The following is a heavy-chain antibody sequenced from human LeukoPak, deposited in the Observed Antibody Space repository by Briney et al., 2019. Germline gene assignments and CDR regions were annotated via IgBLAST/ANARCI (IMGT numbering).Heavy chain of an antibody. J-gene: IGHJ4*02. Sequence: SETLSLTCTVSGGSISSGSYYWSWIRQPAGKGLEWIGRIYTSVSTNYNPSLKSRVTISVDTSKNQFSLKLSSVTAADTAVYYCARDPPRGASDYWGQGTLVTVSS. CDR3: ARDPPRGASDY. V-gene: IGHV4-61*02. CDR1: GGSISSGSYY. D-gene: IGHD1-26*01. CDR2: IYTSVST.